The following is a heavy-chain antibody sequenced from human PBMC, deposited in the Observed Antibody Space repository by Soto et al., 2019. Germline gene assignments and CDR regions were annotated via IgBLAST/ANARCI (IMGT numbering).Heavy chain of an antibody. CDR1: GFTFRSHD. J-gene: IGHJ6*03. V-gene: IGHV3-13*01. Sequence: HPGGSLRLSCAASGFTFRSHDMHWVRQTTGKGLEWVSTIGSAGDTYYAGSVKGRFTISRENAKNSFYLQMNSLSAGDTAVYYCGRGEGSYYYMDVWGKGTTVTVSS. CDR3: GRGEGSYYYMDV. CDR2: IGSAGDT. D-gene: IGHD6-19*01.